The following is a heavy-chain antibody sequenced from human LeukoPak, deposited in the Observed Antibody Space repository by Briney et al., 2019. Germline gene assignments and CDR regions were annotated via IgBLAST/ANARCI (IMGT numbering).Heavy chain of an antibody. CDR1: GFTFSSYE. CDR3: ARDSGYDYVWGSYRNPGYFDY. J-gene: IGHJ4*02. CDR2: ISSSGSTI. V-gene: IGHV3-48*03. Sequence: PGGSLRLSCAASGFTFSSYEMNWVRQAPGKGLEWVSYISSSGSTIYYADSVKGRFTISRDNAKNSLYLQINSLRAEDTAVYYCARDSGYDYVWGSYRNPGYFDYWGQGTLVTVSS. D-gene: IGHD3-16*02.